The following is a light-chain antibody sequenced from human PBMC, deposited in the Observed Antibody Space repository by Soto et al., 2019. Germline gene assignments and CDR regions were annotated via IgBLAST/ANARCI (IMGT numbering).Light chain of an antibody. CDR1: QSISTW. CDR2: RAS. Sequence: DIQMPQSPSTMSASVGERVPITGRASQSISTWLAWYQQKPGKANKLLIFRASSLERGVPLRFSGSGYGTEFTLTISSLQPDEFATYYCKNYNSYSEAVGHGTKVDIK. V-gene: IGKV1-5*03. CDR3: KNYNSYSEA. J-gene: IGKJ1*01.